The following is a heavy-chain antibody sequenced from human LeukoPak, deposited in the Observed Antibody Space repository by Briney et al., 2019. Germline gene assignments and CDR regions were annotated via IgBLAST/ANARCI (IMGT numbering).Heavy chain of an antibody. V-gene: IGHV3-21*04. CDR3: ARDERLLSFLK. J-gene: IGHJ1*01. Sequence: GGSLRLSCAASGFTFSSYSMNWARQAPGKGLEWVSSISSSSSYIYYADSVKGRFTISRDNAKNSLYLQMNSLRAEDTAIYYCARDERLLSFLKWGQGTLVTVSS. CDR1: GFTFSSYS. CDR2: ISSSSSYI. D-gene: IGHD3-3*01.